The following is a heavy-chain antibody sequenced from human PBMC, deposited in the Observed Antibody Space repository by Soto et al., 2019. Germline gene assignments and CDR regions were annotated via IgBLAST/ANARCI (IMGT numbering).Heavy chain of an antibody. D-gene: IGHD2-15*01. Sequence: QVQLVQSGAEVKKPGASVKVSCKASGYTFTSYAMHWVRQAPGQRLEWMGWINAGNGNTKYSQKFQGRVTITRDTSASTADMELSSLRSEDTAVYYCARDLGGWPDYWGQGTLVTVSS. CDR3: ARDLGGWPDY. J-gene: IGHJ4*02. CDR1: GYTFTSYA. CDR2: INAGNGNT. V-gene: IGHV1-3*01.